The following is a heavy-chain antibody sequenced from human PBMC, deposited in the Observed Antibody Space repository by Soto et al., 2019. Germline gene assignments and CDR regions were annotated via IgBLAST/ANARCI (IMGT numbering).Heavy chain of an antibody. CDR2: IYYSGST. V-gene: IGHV4-59*01. Sequence: PSETLSLTCTVSGDSISGYYWSWIRQPPGKGLEWIGYIYYSGSTNYNPSLKSRVTISVDTSKNQFSLKLSSVTAADTAVYYCARVDKAVWWFDPWGQGTLVTVSS. CDR3: ARVDKAVWWFDP. CDR1: GDSISGYY. J-gene: IGHJ5*02. D-gene: IGHD3-16*01.